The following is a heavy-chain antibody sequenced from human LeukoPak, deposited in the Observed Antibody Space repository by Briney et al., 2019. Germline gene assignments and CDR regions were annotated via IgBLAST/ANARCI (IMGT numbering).Heavy chain of an antibody. CDR3: ARDDYGGNSGLFDY. V-gene: IGHV1-18*01. D-gene: IGHD4-23*01. CDR1: GYTFRNYG. J-gene: IGHJ4*02. Sequence: GASVTVSCKASGYTFRNYGVSWVRQAPGQGLEWMGWISTYNGNTKYAQKFEVRITMSTDTSTSTAYMELRSLTSADTAVYYCARDDYGGNSGLFDYWGQGTLITVSS. CDR2: ISTYNGNT.